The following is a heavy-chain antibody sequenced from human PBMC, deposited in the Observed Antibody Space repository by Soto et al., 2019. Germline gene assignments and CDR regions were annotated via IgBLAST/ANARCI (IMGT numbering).Heavy chain of an antibody. CDR2: IYYSGST. Sequence: SETLSLTCTVSGGSINSYSWSWIRQPPGKGLEWIGYIYYSGSTNYNPSLKSRVTISVDTSKNQFSLKLSSVTTADTAVYYCARTLVGPSNLDYWGQGTLVTVS. V-gene: IGHV4-59*01. J-gene: IGHJ4*02. CDR1: GGSINSYS. CDR3: ARTLVGPSNLDY. D-gene: IGHD1-26*01.